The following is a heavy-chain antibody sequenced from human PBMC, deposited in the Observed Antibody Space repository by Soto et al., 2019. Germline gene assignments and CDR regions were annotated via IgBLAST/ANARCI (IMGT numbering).Heavy chain of an antibody. D-gene: IGHD4-17*01. CDR2: IYYSGST. CDR1: GGSISSGGYY. CDR3: ARDTRSYGGNSVGAFDI. J-gene: IGHJ3*02. V-gene: IGHV4-31*03. Sequence: QVQLQESGPGLVKPSQTLSLTCTVSGGSISSGGYYWSWIRQHPGKGLEWIGYIYYSGSTYYNPSLKSRVTISVDTSKNQFSLKLSSVTAADTAVYYCARDTRSYGGNSVGAFDIWGQGTMVTVSS.